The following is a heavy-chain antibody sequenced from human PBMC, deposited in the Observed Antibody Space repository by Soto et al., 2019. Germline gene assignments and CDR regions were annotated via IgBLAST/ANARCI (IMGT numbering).Heavy chain of an antibody. V-gene: IGHV3-33*01. CDR3: ARDGGVVISYYYMDV. D-gene: IGHD3-22*01. CDR2: IWYDGSNK. J-gene: IGHJ6*03. Sequence: GGSLRLSCAASGFTFSSYGMHWVRQAPGKGLEWVAVIWYDGSNKYYADSVKGRFTISRDNSKNTLYLQMNSLSAEDMAVYYCARDGGVVISYYYMDVWGKGTTVTVSS. CDR1: GFTFSSYG.